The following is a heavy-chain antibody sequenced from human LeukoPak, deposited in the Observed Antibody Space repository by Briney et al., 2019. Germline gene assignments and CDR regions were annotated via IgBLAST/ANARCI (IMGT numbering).Heavy chain of an antibody. CDR2: VYYTGSA. CDR1: GGSMSSYY. Sequence: SETLSLTCTVSGGSMSSYYWSWIRQPPGKGLEWIATVYYTGSAYYNPSLKSRVTISVDTSKSQFSLKLSSVTTADTALYYCARYASGSYYWFDPWGQGTLVTVSS. D-gene: IGHD3-10*01. J-gene: IGHJ5*02. CDR3: ARYASGSYYWFDP. V-gene: IGHV4-59*04.